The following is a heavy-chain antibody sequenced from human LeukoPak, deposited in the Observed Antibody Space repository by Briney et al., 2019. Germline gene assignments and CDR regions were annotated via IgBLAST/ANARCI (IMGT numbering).Heavy chain of an antibody. Sequence: GASVKVSCKASGYTFTGYYMHWVRQAPGQGLEWMGWINPNSGGTNYAQKFQGRVTMTRDTSISTAYMELSRLRSDDTAVYYCAREDCSSTSCYGYWGQGTLVTVSS. D-gene: IGHD2-2*01. J-gene: IGHJ4*02. V-gene: IGHV1-2*02. CDR2: INPNSGGT. CDR3: AREDCSSTSCYGY. CDR1: GYTFTGYY.